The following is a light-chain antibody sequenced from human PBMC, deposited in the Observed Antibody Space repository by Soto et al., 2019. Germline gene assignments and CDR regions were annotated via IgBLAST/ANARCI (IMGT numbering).Light chain of an antibody. CDR1: ESVSRN. J-gene: IGKJ5*01. Sequence: LMTQSPATLSVSPGERATLSCRASESVSRNLAWYQQKPGQAPRLLIYDASTRATGITDRFSGGGCGTEFTLTISSLHSEDFVVYYCQQYNSWPPITFGQGTRLEIK. V-gene: IGKV3-15*01. CDR3: QQYNSWPPIT. CDR2: DAS.